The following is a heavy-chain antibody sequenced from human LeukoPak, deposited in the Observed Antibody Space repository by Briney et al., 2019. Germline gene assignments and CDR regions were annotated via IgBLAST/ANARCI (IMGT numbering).Heavy chain of an antibody. CDR2: IRGCGGST. CDR1: GFTLWSYA. CDR3: AKDGIAAPPG. Sequence: GGSLRLSCAAPGFTLWSYAMSGVPQAPGKGREGVSAIRGCGGSTYYADPVKGRFTISRDNSKNALYLQMNILRGEDTYVYYCAKDGIAAPPGWGKGTLVTVSS. D-gene: IGHD6-6*01. V-gene: IGHV3-23*01. J-gene: IGHJ4*02.